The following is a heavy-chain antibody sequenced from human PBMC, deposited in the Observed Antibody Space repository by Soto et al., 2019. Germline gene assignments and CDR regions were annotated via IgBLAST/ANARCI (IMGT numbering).Heavy chain of an antibody. CDR2: IKPGTSDI. Sequence: PGESLKISCKGVGYKFGSAWIGWVRQMPGKGLEWMGNIKPGTSDIRYSPSCRGHVTISADEAVSTAYLQWSSLKASDTAMYYCARQLSHICDSWGQGTLVTVSS. CDR1: GYKFGSAW. J-gene: IGHJ4*02. D-gene: IGHD3-3*02. CDR3: ARQLSHICDS. V-gene: IGHV5-51*01.